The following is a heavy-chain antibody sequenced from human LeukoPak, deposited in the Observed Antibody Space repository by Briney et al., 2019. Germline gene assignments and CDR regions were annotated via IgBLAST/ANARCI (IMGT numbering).Heavy chain of an antibody. CDR3: VRSHGVY. Sequence: PSETLSLTCSVSGGSIDGYVLIWIRQAPGKGLEWMGYISSSGSTTYSPSLKSRLTMSVATSNSQFSLRLTSVTAADTAVYYFVRSHGVYWGQGILVTVSS. J-gene: IGHJ4*02. CDR1: GGSIDGYV. D-gene: IGHD4-17*01. V-gene: IGHV4-59*01. CDR2: ISSSGST.